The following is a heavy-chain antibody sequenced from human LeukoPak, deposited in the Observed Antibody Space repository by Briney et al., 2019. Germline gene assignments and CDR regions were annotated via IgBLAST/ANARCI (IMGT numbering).Heavy chain of an antibody. V-gene: IGHV3-23*01. J-gene: IGHJ1*01. CDR2: ISGSGGGT. CDR3: AKGLVGTEYFQH. Sequence: GSLRLSCAASGFTFSSYAMSWVRQAPGKGLEWISTISGSGGGTYYADSVKGRFTISRDNSKNTLSLQINSLRAEDTAVYHCAKGLVGTEYFQHWGQGTLVTVSS. D-gene: IGHD2-8*02. CDR1: GFTFSSYA.